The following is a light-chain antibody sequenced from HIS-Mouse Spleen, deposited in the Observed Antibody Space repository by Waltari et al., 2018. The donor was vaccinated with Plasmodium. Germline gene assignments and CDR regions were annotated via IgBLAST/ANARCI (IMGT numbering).Light chain of an antibody. J-gene: IGLJ3*02. CDR2: EDS. CDR3: YSTDSSGNHRV. CDR1: ALPKNY. V-gene: IGLV3-10*01. Sequence: SYELTQPPSVSVSPGQTARITCSGDALPKNYAYWYQQESGQAPVLVLYEDSKRPSRIPGRFFRSSSGTMATLTISGAEGEDEADYYCYSTDSSGNHRVFGGGTKLTVL.